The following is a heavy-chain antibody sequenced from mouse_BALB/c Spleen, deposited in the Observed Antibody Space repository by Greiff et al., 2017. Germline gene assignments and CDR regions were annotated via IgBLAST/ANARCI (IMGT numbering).Heavy chain of an antibody. CDR1: GFSLTSYD. CDR2: IWTGGGT. J-gene: IGHJ3*01. D-gene: IGHD2-10*01. V-gene: IGHV2-9-2*01. CDR3: VRGSPAYYGTSWFAY. Sequence: QVQLQQSGPGLVAPSQSLSITCTVSGFSLTSYDISWIRQPPGKGLEWLGVIWTGGGTNYNSAFMSRLSISKDNSKSQVFLKMNSLQTDDTAIYYCVRGSPAYYGTSWFAYWGQGTLVTVSA.